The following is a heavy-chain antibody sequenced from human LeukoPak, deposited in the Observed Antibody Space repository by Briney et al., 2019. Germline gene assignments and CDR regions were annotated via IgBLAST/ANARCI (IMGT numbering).Heavy chain of an antibody. CDR3: SRGCIGGSCWSRNWFDP. Sequence: GRCLSLSFAAAGSSFINAWMGCARQAPGKGRDWGEVITCERSNEDYTNSVQARITISRVNSNTTLYVQTISLRDEDTAVYYCSRGCIGGSCWSRNWFDPWGQGTLVTVSS. V-gene: IGHV3-30-3*01. CDR1: GSSFINAW. CDR2: ITCERSNE. D-gene: IGHD2-15*01. J-gene: IGHJ5*02.